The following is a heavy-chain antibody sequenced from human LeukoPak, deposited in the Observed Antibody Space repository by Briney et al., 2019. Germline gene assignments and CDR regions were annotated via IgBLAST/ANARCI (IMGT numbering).Heavy chain of an antibody. CDR2: TYYRSKWYV. D-gene: IGHD1-14*01. V-gene: IGHV6-1*01. CDR3: ARTDGGVGTTTYFDY. Sequence: PSQTLSLTCVISGDSVSSNTASWNWIRQSPSRGLEWMGRTYYRSKWYVDYAISVKSRITIDPNTFSNQFSLHLNAVTPDDTATYYCARTDGGVGTTTYFDYWGQGTVVTVSS. J-gene: IGHJ4*02. CDR1: GDSVSSNTAS.